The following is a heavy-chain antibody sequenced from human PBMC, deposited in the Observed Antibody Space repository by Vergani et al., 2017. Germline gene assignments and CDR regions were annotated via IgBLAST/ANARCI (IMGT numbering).Heavy chain of an antibody. Sequence: QVQLQQWGGGMLKPSETLSLTCVVNGGSFTSYHWPWLRQSPGEGLEWVGVIDHTGRPDYNPSLKSPLTMSVDTSRNQFSLTLHSVTAPDTAIYFCARGNTETNGHLYYYYYMDVGGQGTAVTVS. CDR3: ARGNTETNGHLYYYYYMDV. V-gene: IGHV4-34*01. J-gene: IGHJ6*03. CDR1: GGSFTSYH. D-gene: IGHD4-11*01. CDR2: IDHTGRP.